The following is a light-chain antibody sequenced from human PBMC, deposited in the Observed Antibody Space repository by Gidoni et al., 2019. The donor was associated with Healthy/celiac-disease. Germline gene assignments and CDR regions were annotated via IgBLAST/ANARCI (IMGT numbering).Light chain of an antibody. V-gene: IGKV3-15*01. Sequence: IVITQSPATLSVSTGERATLACRASQSVSSNLAWYQQKPGQAPRLLIYGASTRATGIPARFSGSGSGTEFTLTISSLQSEDFAVYYCQQYNNWPPWTFGPGTKVDIK. CDR2: GAS. J-gene: IGKJ3*01. CDR1: QSVSSN. CDR3: QQYNNWPPWT.